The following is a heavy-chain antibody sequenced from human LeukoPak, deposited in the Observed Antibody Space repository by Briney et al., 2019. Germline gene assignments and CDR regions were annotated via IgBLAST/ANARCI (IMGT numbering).Heavy chain of an antibody. CDR1: GFTFSSFA. CDR3: AKVANYYESSGYIDY. CDR2: ISGSGGSK. J-gene: IGHJ4*02. V-gene: IGHV3-23*01. Sequence: GGSLRLSCAASGFTFSSFAMTWVRQAPGKGLEWVSAISGSGGSKNYADSVKARFTISRDKSKNTLYLQMSSLRAEDTAIYYCAKVANYYESSGYIDYWGQGTLVIVSS. D-gene: IGHD3-22*01.